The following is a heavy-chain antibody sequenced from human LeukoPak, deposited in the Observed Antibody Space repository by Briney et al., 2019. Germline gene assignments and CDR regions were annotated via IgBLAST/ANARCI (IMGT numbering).Heavy chain of an antibody. Sequence: GESLKISCKGSGYSFTSYWIGWVRQMPGKGLEWMGIIYPGDSDTRYSPSFQGQVTISADKSISTAYLQWSSLKASDTAMYYCARQVRVVNGQPHIDYWGQGTLVTVSS. CDR2: IYPGDSDT. D-gene: IGHD3-3*01. V-gene: IGHV5-51*01. CDR1: GYSFTSYW. J-gene: IGHJ4*02. CDR3: ARQVRVVNGQPHIDY.